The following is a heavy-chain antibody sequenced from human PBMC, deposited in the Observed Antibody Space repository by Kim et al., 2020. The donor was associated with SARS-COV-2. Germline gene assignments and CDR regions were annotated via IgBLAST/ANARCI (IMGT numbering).Heavy chain of an antibody. V-gene: IGHV3-21*01. CDR3: ARGGQGRDYYYYGMDV. Sequence: GGSLRLSCAASGFTFSSYSMNWVRQAPGKGLEWVSSISSSSSYIYYADSVKGRFTISRDNAKNSLYLQMNSLRAEDTAVYYCARGGQGRDYYYYGMDVWPRDHGHRLL. CDR1: GFTFSSYS. CDR2: ISSSSSYI. D-gene: IGHD2-15*01. J-gene: IGHJ6*02.